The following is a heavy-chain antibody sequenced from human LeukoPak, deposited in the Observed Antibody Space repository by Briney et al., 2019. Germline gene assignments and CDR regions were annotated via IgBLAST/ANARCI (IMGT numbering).Heavy chain of an antibody. D-gene: IGHD6-19*01. Sequence: SETLSLTCAVYGGSFSGYYWSWIRQPPGKGLEWIGEINHSGSTNYNPSLKSRVTISVDTSKNQFSLKLSSVTAADTAVYYCAKDSSGWYHWFDSWGQGILVTVSS. J-gene: IGHJ5*01. CDR2: INHSGST. V-gene: IGHV4-34*01. CDR1: GGSFSGYY. CDR3: AKDSSGWYHWFDS.